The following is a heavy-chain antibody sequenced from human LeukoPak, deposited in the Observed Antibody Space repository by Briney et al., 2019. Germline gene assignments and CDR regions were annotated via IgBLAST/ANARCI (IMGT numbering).Heavy chain of an antibody. Sequence: GGSLRLSCAASGFTFSSYSMNWVRQAPGKGLEWVSSISSSSSYIYYADSVKGRFTISRDNAKNSLYLQMNSLRAEDTAAYYCAKGGAVVLTGLDSWGQGTLVSVSS. CDR3: AKGGAVVLTGLDS. CDR2: ISSSSSYI. J-gene: IGHJ4*02. D-gene: IGHD3-22*01. V-gene: IGHV3-21*04. CDR1: GFTFSSYS.